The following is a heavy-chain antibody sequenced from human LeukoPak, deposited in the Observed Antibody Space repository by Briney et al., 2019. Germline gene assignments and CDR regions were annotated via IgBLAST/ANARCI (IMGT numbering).Heavy chain of an antibody. Sequence: GGSLRLSCVASGFTFSYAWMSWVRQTPGRGLEWIGRIKQTTSGGTTDYAAPVKGRFTISRDDSINTLYLQMNSLRAEDTAVYYCARGRNWFDPWGQGTLVTVSS. CDR3: ARGRNWFDP. CDR2: IKQTTSGGTT. V-gene: IGHV3-15*01. CDR1: GFTFSYAW. J-gene: IGHJ5*02.